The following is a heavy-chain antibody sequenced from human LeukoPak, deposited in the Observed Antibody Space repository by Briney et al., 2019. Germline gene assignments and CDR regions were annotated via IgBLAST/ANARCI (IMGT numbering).Heavy chain of an antibody. CDR1: GFTFSSYA. CDR2: ISGSGGST. V-gene: IGHV3-23*01. Sequence: GSLRLSCAASGFTFSSYAMSRVRQAPGKGLEWVSAISGSGGSTYYADSVKGLFSISRDNSKNTLYLQMNSLRAEDTAVYYCANVPAQLWSLGVDYWGQGTLVTVSS. D-gene: IGHD5-18*01. CDR3: ANVPAQLWSLGVDY. J-gene: IGHJ4*02.